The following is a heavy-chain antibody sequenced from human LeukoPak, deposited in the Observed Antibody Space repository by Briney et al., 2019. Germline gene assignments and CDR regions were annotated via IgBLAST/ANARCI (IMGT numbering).Heavy chain of an antibody. CDR1: GFPFSSYA. J-gene: IGHJ4*02. D-gene: IGHD3-22*01. V-gene: IGHV3-23*01. CDR2: VRCNGGTT. Sequence: GGSLRLSCAASGFPFSSYAMRWVRQAPGKGLEWVSGVRCNGGTTYYADFVKGRFTISRDNSKNTLYLQMNSLRAEDTAVYYCAKSDYYDSSGHPSSFEYWGQGNLVTVSS. CDR3: AKSDYYDSSGHPSSFEY.